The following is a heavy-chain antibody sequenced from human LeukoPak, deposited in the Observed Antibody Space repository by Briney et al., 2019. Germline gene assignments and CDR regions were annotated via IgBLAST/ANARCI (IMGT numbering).Heavy chain of an antibody. J-gene: IGHJ4*02. CDR1: GFTFTTYG. CDR2: IWSDGSNK. D-gene: IGHD3-10*01. V-gene: IGHV3-33*01. Sequence: HPGGSLRLSRAASGFTFTTYGMHWVRQAPGKGLEWVAVIWSDGSNKYYADSVKGRFTISRDNSKNTLYLQMNSLRAEDTAVYYCARGGLPAFAYDYWGQGTLVTVSS. CDR3: ARGGLPAFAYDY.